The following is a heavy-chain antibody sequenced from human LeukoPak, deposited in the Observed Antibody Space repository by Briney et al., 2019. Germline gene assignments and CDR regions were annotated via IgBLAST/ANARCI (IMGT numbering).Heavy chain of an antibody. V-gene: IGHV1-24*01. CDR1: GYTLTELS. D-gene: IGHD4-23*01. CDR3: ATAGSGIRWNAFDI. Sequence: ASVKVSCKVSGYTLTELSMHWVRQAPGKGLEWMGGFDPEDGETIYAQKFQGRVTTTEDTSTDTAYMELSSLRSEDTAVYYCATAGSGIRWNAFDIWGQGTMVTVSS. J-gene: IGHJ3*02. CDR2: FDPEDGET.